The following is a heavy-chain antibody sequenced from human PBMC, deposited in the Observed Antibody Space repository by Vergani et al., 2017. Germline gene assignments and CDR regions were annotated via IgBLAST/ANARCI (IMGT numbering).Heavy chain of an antibody. CDR1: FDSIRNLY. D-gene: IGHD2-21*01. Sequence: QVQLQESGPGLVKSSETLSLTCSVSFDSIRNLYCNWIRQPPGKGLEWIGSIHYSENTNYNPSLKTRVTISVDTSKNQFSLTLTSVTAADTAVYYCARSIGYCAGATCRAYYFDHWGQGTRVTVSS. V-gene: IGHV4-59*11. CDR3: ARSIGYCAGATCRAYYFDH. J-gene: IGHJ5*02. CDR2: IHYSENT.